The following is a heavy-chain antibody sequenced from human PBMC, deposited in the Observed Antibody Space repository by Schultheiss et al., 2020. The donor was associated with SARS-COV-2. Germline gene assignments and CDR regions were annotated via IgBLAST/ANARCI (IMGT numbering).Heavy chain of an antibody. V-gene: IGHV3-23*01. J-gene: IGHJ6*03. D-gene: IGHD6-6*01. Sequence: GGSLRLSCVASAFTFSDYAMSWVRQALGKGLEWVSLMSGSGGTTYYADSVKGRFTISRDNSKNTLYLQMNSLRAEDTAVYYCAGYDISSSDFYYYMDVWGKGTTVTVSS. CDR2: MSGSGGTT. CDR3: AGYDISSSDFYYYMDV. CDR1: AFTFSDYA.